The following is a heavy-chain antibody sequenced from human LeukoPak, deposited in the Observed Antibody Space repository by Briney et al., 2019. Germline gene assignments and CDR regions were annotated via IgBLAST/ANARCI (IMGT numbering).Heavy chain of an antibody. Sequence: PSETLSLTCAVYGGSFSGYYWSWIRQSPGKGLEWIGEINHRGSTNYNPSLKSRVTISVDTSKKQFSLKLSSVTAADTAVYYCARIFGVPDYRDYWGQGTLVTVSS. D-gene: IGHD3-3*01. CDR1: GGSFSGYY. CDR2: INHRGST. V-gene: IGHV4-34*01. J-gene: IGHJ4*02. CDR3: ARIFGVPDYRDY.